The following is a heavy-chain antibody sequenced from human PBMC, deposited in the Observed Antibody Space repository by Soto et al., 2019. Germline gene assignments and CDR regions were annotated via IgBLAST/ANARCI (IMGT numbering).Heavy chain of an antibody. D-gene: IGHD1-26*01. CDR3: TRGSAFDI. CDR2: TYYRSKWYY. CDR1: GDSVSSNSAA. Sequence: SQTLSLTCRISGDSVSSNSAAWNWIRQSPSRGLEWLGRTYYRSKWYYDYSVAVKSRITINPDTSKNQFSLQLNSVTPEDTAVYYCTRGSAFDIWGQGTMVTVSS. J-gene: IGHJ3*02. V-gene: IGHV6-1*01.